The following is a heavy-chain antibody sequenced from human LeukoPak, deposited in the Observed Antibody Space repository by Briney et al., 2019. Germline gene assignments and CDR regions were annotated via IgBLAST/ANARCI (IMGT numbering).Heavy chain of an antibody. D-gene: IGHD6-13*01. Sequence: GASGNLSCKVSGHTLTELSMHWVRQAPGKGLEWMGGFDPEDGETIYAQKFQGRVSMTEDTSTDTAYMELSSLRSEDTAVYYCATLGRYSSSWLDAFDIWGQGTMVTVSS. CDR3: ATLGRYSSSWLDAFDI. J-gene: IGHJ3*02. V-gene: IGHV1-24*01. CDR1: GHTLTELS. CDR2: FDPEDGET.